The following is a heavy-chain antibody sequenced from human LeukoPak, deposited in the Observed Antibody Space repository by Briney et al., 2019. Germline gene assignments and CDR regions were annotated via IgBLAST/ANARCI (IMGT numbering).Heavy chain of an antibody. CDR3: ARVGGNYPIN. CDR2: INPSGGST. D-gene: IGHD1-26*01. V-gene: IGHV1-46*01. Sequence: ASVKVSCKASGYTFTSNYMLWLRQAPGQGLEWMGIINPSGGSTSYAQKFQGRVTMTRDTSTSTVYMELSSLSSEDTAVYYCARVGGNYPINWGQGSLVTVSA. CDR1: GYTFTSNY. J-gene: IGHJ4*02.